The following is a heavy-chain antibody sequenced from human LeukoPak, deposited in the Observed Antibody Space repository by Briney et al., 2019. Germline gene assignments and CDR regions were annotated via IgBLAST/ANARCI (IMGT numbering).Heavy chain of an antibody. J-gene: IGHJ5*02. D-gene: IGHD3-9*01. CDR2: INHSGST. CDR1: GGSFSGYY. CDR3: ARDYTGYFP. Sequence: KPSETLSLTCAVYGGSFSGYYWSWIRQPPGKGLEWIGEINHSGSTNYNPSLKSRVTISVDTSKNQFSLKLSSVTAADTAVYYCARDYTGYFPWGQGTLVIVSS. V-gene: IGHV4-34*01.